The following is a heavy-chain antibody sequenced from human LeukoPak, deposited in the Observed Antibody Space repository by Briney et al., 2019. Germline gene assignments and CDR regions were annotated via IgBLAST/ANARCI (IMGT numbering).Heavy chain of an antibody. CDR1: GDSISSGYY. J-gene: IGHJ4*02. V-gene: IGHV4-34*01. CDR2: INHSGNT. D-gene: IGHD6-19*01. Sequence: SETLSLTCNVSGDSISSGYYWSWIRQPPGKGLEWIGEINHSGNTNYNPSLKSRVTISIDTSKNQFSLKLSSVTAADTAIYYCARPFLRFSSGWHFDYWGQGILVTVSS. CDR3: ARPFLRFSSGWHFDY.